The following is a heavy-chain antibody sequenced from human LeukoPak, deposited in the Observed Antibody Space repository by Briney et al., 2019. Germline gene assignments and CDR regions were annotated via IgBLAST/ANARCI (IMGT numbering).Heavy chain of an antibody. CDR3: ARNGGPYYYYYMDV. CDR1: GGSISSGSYY. CDR2: IYTSGST. D-gene: IGHD4-23*01. V-gene: IGHV4-61*02. Sequence: SETLSLTCTVSGGSISSGSYYWSWIRQPAGKGLEWIGRIYTSGSTNYNPSLKSRVTISVDTSKNQFSLKLSSVTAADTAVYYCARNGGPYYYYYMDVWGKGTTVTIS. J-gene: IGHJ6*03.